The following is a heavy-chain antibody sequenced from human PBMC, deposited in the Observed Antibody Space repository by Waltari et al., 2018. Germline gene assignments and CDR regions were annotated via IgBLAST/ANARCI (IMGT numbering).Heavy chain of an antibody. J-gene: IGHJ6*02. CDR3: ASTVRFLEWFYGMDV. V-gene: IGHV4-61*02. D-gene: IGHD3-3*01. CDR1: GGSISSGSYH. CDR2: IYTSGST. Sequence: QVQLQESGPGLVKSSQTLSLTCTVSGGSISSGSYHWSWLRQPAGKGLEWIGRIYTSGSTNYNPSLKSRVTISVDTSKNQFSLKLSSVTAADTAVYYCASTVRFLEWFYGMDVWGQGTTVTVSS.